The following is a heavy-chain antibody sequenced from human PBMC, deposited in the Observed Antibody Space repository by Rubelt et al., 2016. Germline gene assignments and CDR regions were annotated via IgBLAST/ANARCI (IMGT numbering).Heavy chain of an antibody. CDR2: INAGNGNT. Sequence: QVQLVQSGAAVKKPGASVKVSCKASGYTFTSYAMHWVRQAPGQRLEWMGWINAGNGNTKYSQKFQGRVTITRETSASTAYMELSSLRSEDTAVYYCARAQRIRLLMVYAPTFDYWGQGTLVTVSS. CDR3: ARAQRIRLLMVYAPTFDY. D-gene: IGHD2-8*01. CDR1: GYTFTSYA. V-gene: IGHV1-3*01. J-gene: IGHJ4*02.